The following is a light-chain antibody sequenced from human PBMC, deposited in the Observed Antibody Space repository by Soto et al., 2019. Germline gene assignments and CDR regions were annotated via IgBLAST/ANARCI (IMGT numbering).Light chain of an antibody. CDR1: SSNIGGNS. J-gene: IGLJ2*01. CDR2: SDD. Sequence: ALTPPPSASGTPGQRVPISCSGSSSNIGGNSVNWYQHLPGTAPKILMYSDDERPSGVPDRFSGSKSGTSASLAISGLQSEDEADYYCAAWDDNLNGPVFGGGTKLTVL. CDR3: AAWDDNLNGPV. V-gene: IGLV1-44*01.